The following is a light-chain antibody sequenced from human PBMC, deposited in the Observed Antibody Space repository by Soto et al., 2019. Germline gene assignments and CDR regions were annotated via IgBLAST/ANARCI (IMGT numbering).Light chain of an antibody. V-gene: IGKV3-15*01. J-gene: IGKJ4*01. Sequence: DIVMTQSPVTLSLSPLQRATLSCRASQSVSSKLAWYQQRPGQAPRLLIYSASTRATGIPARFSGSGSGTEFTLTISSLQSEDFAVYYCQQYHNWPVTFGGGTKVDIK. CDR3: QQYHNWPVT. CDR2: SAS. CDR1: QSVSSK.